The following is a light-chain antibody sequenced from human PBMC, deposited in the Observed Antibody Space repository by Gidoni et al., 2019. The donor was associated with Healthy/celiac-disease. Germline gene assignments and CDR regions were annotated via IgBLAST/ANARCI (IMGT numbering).Light chain of an antibody. CDR2: DAS. CDR3: QQRSNWRYT. CDR1: QNVSSY. J-gene: IGKJ2*01. Sequence: EIVLPQSPSTLSLSPGESATLSCRASQNVSSYLAWYQQKPGQAPRLLIYDASNRATRLPARFSGSGAGTEVTLTISSLEPEDFAVYYCQQRSNWRYTFGQGTKLEIK. V-gene: IGKV3-11*01.